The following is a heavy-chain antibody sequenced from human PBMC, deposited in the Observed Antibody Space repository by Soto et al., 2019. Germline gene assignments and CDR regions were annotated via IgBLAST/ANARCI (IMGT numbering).Heavy chain of an antibody. CDR3: ARDSRMTTVITDY. CDR2: ISGSGSTT. J-gene: IGHJ4*02. D-gene: IGHD4-4*01. CDR1: GFTFSDYY. V-gene: IGHV3-11*01. Sequence: PGGSLRLSCTASGFTFSDYYMSWIRQAPGKGLEWLAYISGSGSTTYYTDSVKGRFAISRDNARTSLYLQINSLRVEDSAVYYCARDSRMTTVITDYWGQGTLVTVSS.